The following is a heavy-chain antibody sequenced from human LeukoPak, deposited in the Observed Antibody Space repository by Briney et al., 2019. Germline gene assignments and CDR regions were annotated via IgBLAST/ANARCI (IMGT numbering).Heavy chain of an antibody. V-gene: IGHV3-21*04. J-gene: IGHJ4*02. Sequence: GGSLRLSCAASGFTFSSYSMNWVRQAPGKGLEWVSSISSSSSYIHYADSVKGRFTISRDNSKNTLYLQMNSLRAEDTAVYYCAKDGLRFLEWLPHSYYFDYWGQGTLVTVSS. CDR2: ISSSSSYI. CDR3: AKDGLRFLEWLPHSYYFDY. D-gene: IGHD3-3*01. CDR1: GFTFSSYS.